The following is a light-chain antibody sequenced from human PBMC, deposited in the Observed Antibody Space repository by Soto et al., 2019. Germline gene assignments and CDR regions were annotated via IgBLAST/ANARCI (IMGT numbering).Light chain of an antibody. CDR3: QHRADSWT. J-gene: IGKJ1*01. CDR1: QSVSSH. V-gene: IGKV3-11*01. CDR2: DAS. Sequence: VGPQSQATLSLSPGARATTSCRASQSVSSHLAWHQQTPGQAPRLLIDDASNRATGIPASFSGSGSGTFFTLTISSLDPEDSAFYYCQHRADSWTCGQGTKGDIK.